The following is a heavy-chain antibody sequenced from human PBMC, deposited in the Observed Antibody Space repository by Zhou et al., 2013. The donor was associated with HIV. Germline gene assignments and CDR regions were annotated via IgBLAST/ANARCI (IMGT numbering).Heavy chain of an antibody. CDR2: ISAYNGNT. D-gene: IGHD3-3*02. Sequence: QVQLVQSGAEVKKPGASVKVSCKASGYTFTSYGISWVRQAPGQGLEWMGWISAYNGNTNYAQKVQGRVTMTTEISTSTAYMELRSLRSDDTAVYYCARDPGVDFSIYYYGMDVWGQGTTVIVSS. CDR3: ARDPGVDFSIYYYGMDV. J-gene: IGHJ6*02. CDR1: GYTFTSYG. V-gene: IGHV1-18*01.